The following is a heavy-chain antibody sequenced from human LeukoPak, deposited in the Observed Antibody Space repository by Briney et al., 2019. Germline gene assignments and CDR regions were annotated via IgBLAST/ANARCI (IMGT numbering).Heavy chain of an antibody. CDR2: ISGSGGST. J-gene: IGHJ4*02. D-gene: IGHD1-26*01. Sequence: GGSLRLSCAASGFTFSSYAMSWVRQAPGKGLEWVSAISGSGGSTYYADSVKGRFTISRDNSKNTLYLQTNSLRAEDTAVYYCARKATRRGYFDYWGQGTLVTVSS. CDR3: ARKATRRGYFDY. CDR1: GFTFSSYA. V-gene: IGHV3-23*01.